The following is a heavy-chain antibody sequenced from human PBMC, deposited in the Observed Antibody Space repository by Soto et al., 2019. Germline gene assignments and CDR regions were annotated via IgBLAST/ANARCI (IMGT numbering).Heavy chain of an antibody. Sequence: GGSLRLSCAASGFTFSSYTMNWVRQAPGKGLEWVSSISGSSSSTYYADSVKGRFTISRDNSKKTLYLQMNSLRAEDTAVYYCARFPNYDFWSGYWDYYYYGVDVWGQGTTVTVSS. V-gene: IGHV3-23*01. CDR2: ISGSSSST. D-gene: IGHD3-3*01. CDR1: GFTFSSYT. J-gene: IGHJ6*02. CDR3: ARFPNYDFWSGYWDYYYYGVDV.